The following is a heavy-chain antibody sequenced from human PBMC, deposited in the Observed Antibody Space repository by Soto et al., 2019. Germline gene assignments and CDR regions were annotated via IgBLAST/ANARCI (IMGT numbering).Heavy chain of an antibody. CDR1: GGSISRYY. CDR2: VYYTGST. V-gene: IGHV4-59*01. CDR3: ARMPYTGSNPPFDY. Sequence: SETLSLTCTVSGGSISRYYWSWIRQSPGMGLEMIGYVYYTGSTIYNPSLKSRVTISVDTSNNQFSLKLTSVTAADTAVYYCARMPYTGSNPPFDYWGRGILVTV. D-gene: IGHD1-26*01. J-gene: IGHJ4*02.